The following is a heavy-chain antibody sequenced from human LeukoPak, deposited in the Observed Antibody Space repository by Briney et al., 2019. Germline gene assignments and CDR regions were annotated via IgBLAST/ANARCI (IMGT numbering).Heavy chain of an antibody. D-gene: IGHD4/OR15-4a*01. J-gene: IGHJ4*02. CDR2: ISGSGDTT. Sequence: HSGGSLRLSCATSGFIFSNYAVNWVRQAPGKGLEWVSIISGSGDTTYYADSVKGRFTISRDNSKNTLYLQMNSLRAEDTAVYYCARRAGAYSHPYDYWGQGTLVTVSS. CDR3: ARRAGAYSHPYDY. V-gene: IGHV3-23*01. CDR1: GFIFSNYA.